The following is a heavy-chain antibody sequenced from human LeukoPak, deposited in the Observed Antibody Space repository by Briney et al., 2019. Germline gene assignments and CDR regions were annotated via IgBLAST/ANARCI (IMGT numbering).Heavy chain of an antibody. CDR3: ARGLVAAGRDY. V-gene: IGHV4-4*02. D-gene: IGHD6-13*01. CDR2: IYHSGST. CDR1: GGSISSGNW. J-gene: IGHJ4*02. Sequence: PSETLSLTCAVSGGSISSGNWWSWVRQPPGKGLEWIGQIYHSGSTNYNPSLKSRVTISVEKSKNQFSLNLTSVTAADTAVYYCARGLVAAGRDYWGQGALVTVSS.